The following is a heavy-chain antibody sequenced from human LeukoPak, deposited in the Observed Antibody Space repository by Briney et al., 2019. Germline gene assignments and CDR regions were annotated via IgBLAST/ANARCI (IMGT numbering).Heavy chain of an antibody. V-gene: IGHV3-21*01. CDR3: ARERRGITMIANDY. D-gene: IGHD3-22*01. CDR1: GFTFSSYS. Sequence: GGSLRLSCAASGFTFSSYSMNWVRQAPGKGLEWVSSISSSSSCIYYADSVKGRFTISRDNAKNSLYLQMNSLRAEDTAVYYCARERRGITMIANDYWGQGTLVTVSS. J-gene: IGHJ4*02. CDR2: ISSSSSCI.